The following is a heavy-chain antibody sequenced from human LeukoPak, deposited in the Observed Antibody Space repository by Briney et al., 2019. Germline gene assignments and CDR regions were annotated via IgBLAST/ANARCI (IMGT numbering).Heavy chain of an antibody. D-gene: IGHD3-10*01. J-gene: IGHJ3*02. CDR3: ARGRSITLLRGVAMSDGFDI. CDR1: GFPFSNYG. CDR2: TDTSGKYI. V-gene: IGHV3-21*06. Sequence: GGSLRLSCAASGFPFSNYGMNWVRQAPGKGLEWVSFTDTSGKYIYYGDSVKGRFTISRDNAKNLLFLQMNGLRAEDTAVYYCARGRSITLLRGVAMSDGFDIWGQGAMAAVSS.